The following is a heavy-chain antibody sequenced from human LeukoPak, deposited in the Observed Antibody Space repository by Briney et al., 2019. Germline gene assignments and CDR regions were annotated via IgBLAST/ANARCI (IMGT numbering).Heavy chain of an antibody. D-gene: IGHD4-23*01. V-gene: IGHV4-4*07. Sequence: SETLSLTCIVSGGSINSYYWSWIRQPAGKGLEWIGRIYSSGSTNYNPSLKSRVSMSVDTSKNQYSLKLTSVTAADTAVYYCARGGKATVVTMWGQGILVTVSS. J-gene: IGHJ4*02. CDR1: GGSINSYY. CDR2: IYSSGST. CDR3: ARGGKATVVTM.